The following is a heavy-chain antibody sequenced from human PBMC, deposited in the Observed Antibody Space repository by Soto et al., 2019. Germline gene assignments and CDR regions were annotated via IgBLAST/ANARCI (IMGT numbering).Heavy chain of an antibody. CDR3: ARDADTWYDGMDV. D-gene: IGHD5-18*01. CDR2: ISYDGSNK. CDR1: GFTFSSYA. Sequence: QVQLVESGGGVVQPGRSLRLSCAASGFTFSSYAMHWVRQAPGKGLEWVAVISYDGSNKYYADSVKGRFTISRDNSKNTLYLQMNSLRAEDTAVYYCARDADTWYDGMDVLGQGTTVTVSS. J-gene: IGHJ6*02. V-gene: IGHV3-30-3*01.